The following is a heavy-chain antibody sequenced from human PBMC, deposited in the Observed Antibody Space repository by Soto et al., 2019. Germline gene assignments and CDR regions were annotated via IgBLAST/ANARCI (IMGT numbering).Heavy chain of an antibody. CDR2: IIPIFGTA. J-gene: IGHJ5*02. D-gene: IGHD1-7*01. CDR3: ARDPCRYYCNYGNWFDP. CDR1: GGTFSSYA. V-gene: IGHV1-69*06. Sequence: SVKVSCKASGGTFSSYAISWVRQALGQGLEWMGGIIPIFGTANYAQKFQGRVTITADKSTSTAYMELSSLRSEDTAVYYCARDPCRYYCNYGNWFDPWGQGTLVTVSS.